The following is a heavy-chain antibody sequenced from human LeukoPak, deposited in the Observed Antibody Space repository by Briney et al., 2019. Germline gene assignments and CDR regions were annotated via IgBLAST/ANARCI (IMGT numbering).Heavy chain of an antibody. J-gene: IGHJ5*02. CDR2: IYHSGST. CDR1: GGSISSGNW. D-gene: IGHD4-17*01. CDR3: ARLGTVTTNWFDP. Sequence: PSEPLSLTCAVPGGSISSGNWWSWVRQPPGKGLEWIGEIYHSGSTYYNPSLKSRVTISVDKSKNQFSLKLSSVTAADTAVYYCARLGTVTTNWFDPWGQGTLVTVSS. V-gene: IGHV4-4*02.